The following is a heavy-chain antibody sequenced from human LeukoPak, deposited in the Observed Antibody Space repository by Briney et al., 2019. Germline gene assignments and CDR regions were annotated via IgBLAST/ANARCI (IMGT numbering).Heavy chain of an antibody. J-gene: IGHJ6*02. D-gene: IGHD3-22*01. CDR3: ARAYYYDSSGYPGYYYYGMDV. Sequence: PGGSLRLSCAASGFTFSSYRMNWVRQAPGKGLEWVAVIWYDGSNKYYADSVKGRFTISRDNSKNTLYLQMNSLRAEDTAVYYCARAYYYDSSGYPGYYYYGMDVWGQGTTVTVSS. CDR1: GFTFSSYR. CDR2: IWYDGSNK. V-gene: IGHV3-33*08.